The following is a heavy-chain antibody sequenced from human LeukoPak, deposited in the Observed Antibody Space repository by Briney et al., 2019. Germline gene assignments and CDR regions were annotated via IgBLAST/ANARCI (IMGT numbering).Heavy chain of an antibody. CDR2: IWYDGSNE. CDR1: GFTFSSYG. CDR3: AKETGGIEGSYNWFDH. V-gene: IGHV3-33*06. Sequence: GRSLRLSCAASGFTFSSYGMHWVRQAPGKGLEWVAVIWYDGSNEYYADSVKGRFTVSRDNSKNTLYLQMNSLSAEDTAVYYCAKETGGIEGSYNWFDHWGQGTLVTVSS. J-gene: IGHJ5*02. D-gene: IGHD3-10*01.